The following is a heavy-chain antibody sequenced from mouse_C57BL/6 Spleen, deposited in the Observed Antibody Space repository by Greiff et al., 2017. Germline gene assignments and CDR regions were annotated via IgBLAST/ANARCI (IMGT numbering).Heavy chain of an antibody. CDR1: GYTFTSYW. CDR2: IDPSDSYT. J-gene: IGHJ4*01. D-gene: IGHD1-1*01. Sequence: QVQLQQPGAELVMPGASVKLSCKACGYTFTSYWMHWVKQRPGQGLEWIGEIDPSDSYTNYNQKFKGKSTLTVDKSSSTAYMQLSSLTSEDSAVYYCARLIRGAMDYWGQGTSVTVSS. V-gene: IGHV1-69*01. CDR3: ARLIRGAMDY.